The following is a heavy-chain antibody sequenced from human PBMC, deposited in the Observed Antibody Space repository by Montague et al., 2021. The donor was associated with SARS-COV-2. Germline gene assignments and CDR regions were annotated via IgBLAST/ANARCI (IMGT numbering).Heavy chain of an antibody. Sequence: SLRLSCAASGFSIRNYAMSWVRQAPGRGLEWVSAIAGSSDSTGDGTYYADSVRGRFTISRDNSKNTLYLQMNSLRAEDTAVYYCAQEGSRIQLGLQPGDSGWDVGGLGTTVSVS. D-gene: IGHD5-18*01. CDR3: AQEGSRIQLGLQPGDSGWDV. V-gene: IGHV3-23*01. CDR1: GFSIRNYA. CDR2: IAGSSDSTGDGT. J-gene: IGHJ6*02.